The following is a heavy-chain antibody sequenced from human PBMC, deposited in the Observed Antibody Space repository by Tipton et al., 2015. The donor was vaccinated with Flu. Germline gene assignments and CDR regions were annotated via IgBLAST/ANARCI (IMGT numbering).Heavy chain of an antibody. D-gene: IGHD2-2*01. CDR2: ISYDGGKK. CDR3: AKGPHFIVVVPAAMPGSLHDQ. CDR1: GFIFSGYG. V-gene: IGHV3-30*18. J-gene: IGHJ4*02. Sequence: SLRLSCAASGFIFSGYGMHWVRQAPGKGLEWVALISYDGGKKYYADSVKGRFTISRDNSKNTLYLQMSSLRPEDTAVYYCAKGPHFIVVVPAAMPGSLHDQWGQGTLVTVSS.